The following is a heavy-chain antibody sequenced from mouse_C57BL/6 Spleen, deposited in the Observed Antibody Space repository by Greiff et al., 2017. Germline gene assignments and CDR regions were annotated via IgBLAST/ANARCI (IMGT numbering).Heavy chain of an antibody. J-gene: IGHJ4*01. V-gene: IGHV1-31*01. Sequence: EVKLMESGPELVKPGASVKISCKASGYSFTGYYMHWVKQSHGNILDWIGYIYPYNGVSSYNQKFKGKATLTVDKSSSTAYMELRSLTSEDSAVYYCARGYDYDEGHAMDYWGQGTSVTVSS. CDR3: ARGYDYDEGHAMDY. CDR2: IYPYNGVS. D-gene: IGHD2-4*01. CDR1: GYSFTGYY.